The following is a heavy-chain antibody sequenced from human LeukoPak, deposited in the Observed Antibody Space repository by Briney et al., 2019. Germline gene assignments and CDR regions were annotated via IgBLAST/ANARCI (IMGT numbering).Heavy chain of an antibody. D-gene: IGHD2-2*01. CDR1: GFTFSSYS. CDR2: ISSSSSYI. V-gene: IGHV3-21*01. CDR3: ARDRWWDIVVVPASNDAFDI. J-gene: IGHJ3*02. Sequence: GGSLRLSCAASGFTFSSYSMNWVRQAPGKGLEWVSSISSSSSYIYYADSVKGRFTISRGNAKNSLYLQMNSLRAEDTAVYYCARDRWWDIVVVPASNDAFDIWGQGTMVTVSS.